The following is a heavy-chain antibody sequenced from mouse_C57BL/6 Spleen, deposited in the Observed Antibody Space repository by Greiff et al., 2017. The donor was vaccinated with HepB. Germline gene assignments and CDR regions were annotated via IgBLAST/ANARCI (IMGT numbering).Heavy chain of an antibody. CDR2: IYPRSGNT. V-gene: IGHV1-81*01. CDR1: GYTFTSYG. CDR3: TRGGFRDWFAY. Sequence: VQLQQSGAELARPGASVKLSCKASGYTFTSYGISWVKHRTGQGPEWSGEIYPRSGNTYYNEKFKGKATLTADKSPSTAYMGLRSRTYEDAAVYVCTRGGFRDWFAYWGQGTLVTVSA. J-gene: IGHJ3*01. D-gene: IGHD3-3*01.